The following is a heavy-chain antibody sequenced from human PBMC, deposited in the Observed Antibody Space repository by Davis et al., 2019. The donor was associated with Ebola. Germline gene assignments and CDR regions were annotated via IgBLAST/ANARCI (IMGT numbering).Heavy chain of an antibody. CDR3: ARASSSMIIYFWHFDV. Sequence: ASVKVSCKASGYTFTSYGISWVRQAPGQGLEWMGWISAYNGNTNYAQKLQGRVTMTTDTSTSTAYMELRSLRSDDTAVYYCARASSSMIIYFWHFDVWGRGTQVTVSS. J-gene: IGHJ2*01. D-gene: IGHD3-22*01. V-gene: IGHV1-18*01. CDR2: ISAYNGNT. CDR1: GYTFTSYG.